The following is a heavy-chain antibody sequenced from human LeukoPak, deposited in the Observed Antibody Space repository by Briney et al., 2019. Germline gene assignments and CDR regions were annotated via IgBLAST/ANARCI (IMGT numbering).Heavy chain of an antibody. Sequence: GGSLRLSCAASGFTVSSKYMSWVRQAPGKGLEWVSAISTGGDTIYYADSVKGRFTVSRDNSKNTVYVEMNSLRAEDTAMYYCARGPYYGSGSHFSYYGMDVWGQGTTVTVSS. V-gene: IGHV3-53*01. D-gene: IGHD3-10*01. J-gene: IGHJ6*02. CDR2: ISTGGDTI. CDR3: ARGPYYGSGSHFSYYGMDV. CDR1: GFTVSSKY.